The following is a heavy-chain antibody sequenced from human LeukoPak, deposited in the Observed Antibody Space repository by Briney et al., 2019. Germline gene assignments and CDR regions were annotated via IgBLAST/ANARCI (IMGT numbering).Heavy chain of an antibody. Sequence: PSGTLSLTCAVSVGSISSGNWWSWVRQSPGKGLEWIGEIHHNGTRNYNPSLKSRVTILEDTSKNQFSLRLNSVTAADTAVYYCARRSGSFSLWGPGTLVTVSS. CDR3: ARRSGSFSL. D-gene: IGHD3-10*01. CDR2: IHHNGTR. V-gene: IGHV4-4*02. J-gene: IGHJ4*02. CDR1: VGSISSGNW.